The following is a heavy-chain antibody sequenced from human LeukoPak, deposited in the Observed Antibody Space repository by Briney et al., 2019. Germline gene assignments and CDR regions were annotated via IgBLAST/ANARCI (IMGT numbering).Heavy chain of an antibody. J-gene: IGHJ4*02. V-gene: IGHV1-46*01. D-gene: IGHD6-13*01. CDR2: INPSDGST. CDR3: ARDPRVSSSSWGFDY. CDR1: GYTFTSYY. Sequence: GASVKVSCKASGYTFTSYYMHWVRQAPGQGLEWMGIINPSDGSTSYAQKFQGRVTMTRDTSTSTVYMELSSLRSEDTAVYYCARDPRVSSSSWGFDYWGQGTLVTVSS.